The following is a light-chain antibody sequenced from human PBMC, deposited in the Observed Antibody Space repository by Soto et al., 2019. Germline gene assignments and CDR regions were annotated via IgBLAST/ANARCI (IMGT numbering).Light chain of an antibody. V-gene: IGLV2-14*01. CDR2: EVS. CDR1: SSDVGAYNY. J-gene: IGLJ2*01. Sequence: QSALTQAASVSGSPGQPITISCTGTSSDVGAYNYVSWYQQHPGKAPKLMIYEVSNRPSGVSNRFSGSKSGNTASLTISGLQAEDEADYCCRSYTSSITLVVFGGGTKLTAL. CDR3: RSYTSSITLVV.